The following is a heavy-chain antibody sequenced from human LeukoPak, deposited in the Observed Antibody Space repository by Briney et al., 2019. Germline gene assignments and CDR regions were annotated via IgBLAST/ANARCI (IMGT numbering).Heavy chain of an antibody. V-gene: IGHV3-74*01. D-gene: IGHD6-19*01. Sequence: GGSLRLSCEASGFTFSSYWMYWVRQAPGKGLVCVSRIKSDGSTTNYADSVKGRFTISRDNAKNTLYLQMNSLRAEDTAVYYCARVTAVAGGDLDSWGQGTLVTVSS. CDR1: GFTFSSYW. CDR3: ARVTAVAGGDLDS. CDR2: IKSDGSTT. J-gene: IGHJ4*02.